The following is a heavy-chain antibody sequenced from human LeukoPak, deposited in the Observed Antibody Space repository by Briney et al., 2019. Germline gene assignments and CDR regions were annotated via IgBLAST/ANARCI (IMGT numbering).Heavy chain of an antibody. CDR1: GFTFRSYG. Sequence: GGSLRLSCAASGFTFRSYGMHWVRQAPGKGLEWVAVIWYDGSKKYYADSVKGRFTISRDNSKNTLYLQMNSLRAEDMAIYYCVRSGAYGAHNYWGQGTLVTVSS. D-gene: IGHD4-17*01. CDR3: VRSGAYGAHNY. CDR2: IWYDGSKK. J-gene: IGHJ4*02. V-gene: IGHV3-33*01.